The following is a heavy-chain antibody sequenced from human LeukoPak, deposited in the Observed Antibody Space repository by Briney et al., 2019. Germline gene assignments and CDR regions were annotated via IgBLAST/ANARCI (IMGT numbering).Heavy chain of an antibody. J-gene: IGHJ3*02. CDR2: INPSSGGT. D-gene: IGHD2-8*01. CDR3: ARDGLYCTNGVCSSDI. CDR1: GYTFTRHY. V-gene: IGHV1-46*01. Sequence: PTASVKVSCTASGYTFTRHYMNWVRQAPGQGLEWMGKINPSSGGTGYAQKFQGRVTMTRDTSTSTVYMELTSLRSEDTAVYYCARDGLYCTNGVCSSDIWGQGTLVTVSS.